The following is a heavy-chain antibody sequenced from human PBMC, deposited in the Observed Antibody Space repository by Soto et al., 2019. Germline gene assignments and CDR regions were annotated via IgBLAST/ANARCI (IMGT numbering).Heavy chain of an antibody. V-gene: IGHV4-59*01. Sequence: PSETLSLTCTVSGGSISSYYWSWIRQPPGKGLEWIGYIYYSGSTNYNPSLKSRVTISVDTSKNQFSLKLSSVTAAGTAVYYCAGSIAPRDHYYYYGMDVWGQGTTVTVSS. D-gene: IGHD6-6*01. J-gene: IGHJ6*02. CDR3: AGSIAPRDHYYYYGMDV. CDR2: IYYSGST. CDR1: GGSISSYY.